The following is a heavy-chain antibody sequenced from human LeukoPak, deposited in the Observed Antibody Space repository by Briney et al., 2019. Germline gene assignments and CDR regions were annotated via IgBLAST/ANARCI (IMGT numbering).Heavy chain of an antibody. J-gene: IGHJ4*02. CDR1: GDSVSSNSAA. CDR3: ARGRNGDDFDC. V-gene: IGHV6-1*01. CDR2: TYYRSNWYS. Sequence: SQTLSLTCAISGDSVSSNSAAWSWIRQSPSRGLEWLGKTYYRSNWYSDYAVSVKSRITINRDTSKNQFSLQLNSVTPEDTAVYYCARGRNGDDFDCWGQGTLVTVSS. D-gene: IGHD7-27*01.